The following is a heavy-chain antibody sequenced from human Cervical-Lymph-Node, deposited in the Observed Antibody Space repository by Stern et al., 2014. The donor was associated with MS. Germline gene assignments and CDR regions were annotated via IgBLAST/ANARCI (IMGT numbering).Heavy chain of an antibody. CDR1: GFKFSIYW. J-gene: IGHJ4*02. CDR2: IYPGDSET. CDR3: ARQTTAWASDV. D-gene: IGHD1-14*01. Sequence: EVQLVESGAELIRPGESLKISCTGSGFKFSIYWIAWVRQMPGKGLEWMGIIYPGDSETRYSPSFQGQVTMSADNSTSTAYLQWSSLNASDTAMYFCARQTTAWASDVWGQGTLVTVSS. V-gene: IGHV5-51*01.